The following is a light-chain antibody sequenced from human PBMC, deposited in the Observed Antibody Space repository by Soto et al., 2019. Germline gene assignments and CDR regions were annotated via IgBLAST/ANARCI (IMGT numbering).Light chain of an antibody. Sequence: LTQPAAVSGSPAQSMTFYYTGTSSDVGGYNYVSWYQQHPGKAPKLMIYDVRNRPSGVSNRFSGSKSVNTASLTISGLQAEDEADYYCSSYTTISTYVFGTGTKVTVL. V-gene: IGLV2-14*01. CDR1: SSDVGGYNY. CDR2: DVR. CDR3: SSYTTISTYV. J-gene: IGLJ1*01.